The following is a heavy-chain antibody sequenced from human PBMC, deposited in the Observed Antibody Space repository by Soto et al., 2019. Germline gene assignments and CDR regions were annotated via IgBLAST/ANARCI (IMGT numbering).Heavy chain of an antibody. Sequence: GGSLILSCAAAGFPFSSYVMHWVRQAPGKGLEWVAVISYDGSNKYYADSVKGRFTISRDNSKNTLYLQMNSLRAEDTAVYYCAVGYCSSTSCYAPRLYYYGMDVWGQGTTVTVSS. J-gene: IGHJ6*02. CDR2: ISYDGSNK. V-gene: IGHV3-30*03. CDR3: AVGYCSSTSCYAPRLYYYGMDV. D-gene: IGHD2-2*01. CDR1: GFPFSSYV.